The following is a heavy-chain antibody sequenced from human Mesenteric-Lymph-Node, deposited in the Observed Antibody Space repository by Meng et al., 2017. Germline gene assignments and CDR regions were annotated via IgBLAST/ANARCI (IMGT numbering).Heavy chain of an antibody. CDR3: ARGLTTVTTVFVPLFPYFDY. V-gene: IGHV3-11*04. Sequence: GESLKISCAASGFTFSDYYMSWIRQAPGKGLEWVSYISSSGSTIYYADSVKGRFTISRDNAKNSLYLQMNSLRAEDTAVYYCARGLTTVTTVFVPLFPYFDYWGQGTQVT. J-gene: IGHJ4*01. CDR2: ISSSGSTI. CDR1: GFTFSDYY. D-gene: IGHD4-17*01.